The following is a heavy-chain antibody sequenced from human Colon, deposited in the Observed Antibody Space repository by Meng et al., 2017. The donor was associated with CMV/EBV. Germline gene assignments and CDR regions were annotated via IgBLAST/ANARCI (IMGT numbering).Heavy chain of an antibody. CDR2: ITSKRYGGTP. CDR3: TRVGTLRQHHFDY. J-gene: IGHJ4*02. V-gene: IGHV3-49*04. D-gene: IGHD1-14*01. Sequence: GGPLRPSGTAAGFTFGDYAVIWVRQAPGKGLECVGFITSKRYGGTPEYAASVKGRFTISRDDSKSIAYLQMNGLRTEDTAVYYCTRVGTLRQHHFDYWGQGTLVTVSS. CDR1: GFTFGDYA.